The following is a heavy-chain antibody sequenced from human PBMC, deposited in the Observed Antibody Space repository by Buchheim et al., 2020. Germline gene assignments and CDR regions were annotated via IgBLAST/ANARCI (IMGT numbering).Heavy chain of an antibody. V-gene: IGHV1-69*01. CDR2: IVPMFGRA. J-gene: IGHJ4*02. CDR3: ANSRRDGYNYVVDY. Sequence: QVQLVQSGAEVKKPGSSVKVSCKASGGTFSSYTISWVRQAPGQGLEWMGGIVPMFGRANYAQKFQGRLTITADDSTSTAYMELSSLRSDDTAIYYCANSRRDGYNYVVDYWGQGTL. CDR1: GGTFSSYT. D-gene: IGHD5-24*01.